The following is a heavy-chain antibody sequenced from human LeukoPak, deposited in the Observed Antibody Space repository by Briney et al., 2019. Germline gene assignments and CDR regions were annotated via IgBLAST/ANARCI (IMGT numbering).Heavy chain of an antibody. J-gene: IGHJ4*02. V-gene: IGHV1-69*04. CDR2: IIPILGIA. CDR1: GGTFSSYA. CDR3: ASSVNNWNDLGRFDY. D-gene: IGHD1-20*01. Sequence: GASVKVSCKASGGTFSSYAISWVRQAPGQGLDWMGRIIPILGIANSAQKFQGRVTITADKSTSTAYMELRSLRSEDTAVYYCASSVNNWNDLGRFDYWGQGTLVTVSS.